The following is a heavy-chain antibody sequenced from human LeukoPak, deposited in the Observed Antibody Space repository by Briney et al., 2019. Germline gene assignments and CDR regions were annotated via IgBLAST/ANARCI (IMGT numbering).Heavy chain of an antibody. V-gene: IGHV3-33*01. CDR3: ARSQSSSLIDY. J-gene: IGHJ4*02. D-gene: IGHD6-13*01. CDR2: IWYDGTSK. CDR1: GFSLSAYG. Sequence: GRSLRLSCAASGFSLSAYGVHWVRQAPVKGLEWVAVIWYDGTSKDYADSVKGRFTFSRDNSKNTLYLQMNSLTVEDTAVYYCARSQSSSLIDYWGQGTLVTVSS.